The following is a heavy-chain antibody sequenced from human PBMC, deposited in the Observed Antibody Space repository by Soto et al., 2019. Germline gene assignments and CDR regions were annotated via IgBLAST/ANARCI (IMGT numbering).Heavy chain of an antibody. CDR1: GFTFSSYS. D-gene: IGHD3-3*01. J-gene: IGHJ6*02. CDR2: ISSSSSYI. CDR3: ARDDRSSIPISKYGMDV. Sequence: GGSLRLSCAASGFTFSSYSMNWVRQAPGKGLEWVSSISSSSSYIYYADSVKGRFTISRDNAKNSLYLQMNSLRAEDTAVYYCARDDRSSIPISKYGMDVWGQGTTVTVSS. V-gene: IGHV3-21*01.